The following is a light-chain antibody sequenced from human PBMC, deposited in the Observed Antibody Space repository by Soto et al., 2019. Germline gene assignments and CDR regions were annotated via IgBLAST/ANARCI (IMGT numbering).Light chain of an antibody. J-gene: IGLJ2*01. CDR2: EVT. Sequence: QSALTQPASASGSPGQSVTIPCTGTSNDIGEYHYVSWYQQHPGKAPKLMIYEVTQRPSGVPHRFSGSKSGNTASLTVSGLQPEDEADYYCTSYAGSDNPVLFGGGTKLTVL. CDR3: TSYAGSDNPVL. V-gene: IGLV2-8*01. CDR1: SNDIGEYHY.